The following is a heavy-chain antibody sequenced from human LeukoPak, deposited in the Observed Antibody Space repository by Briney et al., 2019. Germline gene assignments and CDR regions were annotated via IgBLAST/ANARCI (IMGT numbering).Heavy chain of an antibody. D-gene: IGHD4-11*01. CDR3: ASGRRDTVTADY. Sequence: GGSLRLSCAASGFTFSSYGMHWVRQAPGKGLEWVADIWYDGSNKYYADSVKGRFTISRDNSKNTLYLQMNSLRAEDTAVYYCASGRRDTVTADYWGQGTLVTVSS. J-gene: IGHJ4*02. V-gene: IGHV3-33*01. CDR1: GFTFSSYG. CDR2: IWYDGSNK.